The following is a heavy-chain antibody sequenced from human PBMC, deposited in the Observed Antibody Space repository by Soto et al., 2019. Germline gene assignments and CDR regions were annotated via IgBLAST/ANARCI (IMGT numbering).Heavy chain of an antibody. J-gene: IGHJ2*01. D-gene: IGHD6-13*01. CDR2: MNPNSGNT. CDR1: GYTFTSYD. Sequence: QVQLVQSGAEVKKPGASVKVSCKASGYTFTSYDINWVRQATGQGLEWMGWMNPNSGNTGYAQKFQGRVNMTSNTSIRTAYMELSSMRAEATAVYYCVRTGFSSIWGYWDFDLWGRGTLVTVSS. V-gene: IGHV1-8*01. CDR3: VRTGFSSIWGYWDFDL.